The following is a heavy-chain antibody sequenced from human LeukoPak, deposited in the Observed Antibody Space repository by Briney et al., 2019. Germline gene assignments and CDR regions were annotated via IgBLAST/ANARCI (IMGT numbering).Heavy chain of an antibody. CDR1: GFSLSTRGVG. J-gene: IGHJ4*02. CDR2: LYWSDDK. Sequence: SGPTLVNPTQTLTLTCTFSGFSLSTRGVGVGWIRQPPGKALEWLALLYWSDDKRYSPSLKSRLTITKDTSKNQVVLTMTNMDPVDTATYYCAHVSYSGSYYGFDYWGQGALVTVSS. V-gene: IGHV2-5*01. CDR3: AHVSYSGSYYGFDY. D-gene: IGHD1-26*01.